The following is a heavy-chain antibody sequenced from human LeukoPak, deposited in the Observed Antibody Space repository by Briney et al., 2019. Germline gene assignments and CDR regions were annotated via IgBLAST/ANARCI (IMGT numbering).Heavy chain of an antibody. Sequence: GGSLRLSCAASGFTFSGYWMHWVRQAPGKGLVWVSRVATGGTGPSYADSVKGRFTISRGNAKNTLYLQMNSLSAEDTAVYFCARDMGPYGGSPGASWGQGTLVTVSS. J-gene: IGHJ5*02. CDR3: ARDMGPYGGSPGAS. CDR2: VATGGTGP. D-gene: IGHD4-23*01. V-gene: IGHV3-74*01. CDR1: GFTFSGYW.